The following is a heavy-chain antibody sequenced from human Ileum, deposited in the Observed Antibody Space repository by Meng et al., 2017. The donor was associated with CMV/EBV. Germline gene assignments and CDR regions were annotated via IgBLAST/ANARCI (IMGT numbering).Heavy chain of an antibody. CDR3: ASLSYCSSTSCSEVIDY. D-gene: IGHD2-2*01. CDR2: IWYDGSNK. CDR1: GFTFSSYG. Sequence: GGSLRLSCAASGFTFSSYGMHWVRQAPGKGLEWVAVIWYDGSNKYYADSVKGRFTISRDNSKNTLYLQMNSLRAEDTAVYYCASLSYCSSTSCSEVIDYWGQGTLVTVSS. J-gene: IGHJ4*02. V-gene: IGHV3-33*01.